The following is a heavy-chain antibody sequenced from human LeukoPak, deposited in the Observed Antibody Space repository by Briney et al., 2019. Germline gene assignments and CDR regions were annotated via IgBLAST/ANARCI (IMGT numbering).Heavy chain of an antibody. CDR1: GFTFSSYS. CDR3: ARDQAYGDPTFDY. CDR2: ISSSSSYI. J-gene: IGHJ4*02. Sequence: GGSLRLSCAASGFTFSSYSMNWVRKAPGKGLELVSSISSSSSYIYYADSVKGRFTISRDNAKNSRYLQMNSLRAEDTAVYYRARDQAYGDPTFDYWGQGTLVTVSS. D-gene: IGHD4-17*01. V-gene: IGHV3-21*01.